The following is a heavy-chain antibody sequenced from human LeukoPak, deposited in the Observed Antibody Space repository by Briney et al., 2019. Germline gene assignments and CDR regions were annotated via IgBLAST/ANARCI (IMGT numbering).Heavy chain of an antibody. D-gene: IGHD2-2*01. CDR2: IYPGDSDT. CDR1: GSRFTSYW. CDR3: ARQGALVVPVR. J-gene: IGHJ4*02. Sequence: GASLKISCKGSGSRFTSYWIGWVRPMPGKGLEWMGIIYPGDSDTRYSPSFEGQVTISADKSISTAYLQWSSLKASDTAMYYCARQGALVVPVRWGQGTLVTVSS. V-gene: IGHV5-51*01.